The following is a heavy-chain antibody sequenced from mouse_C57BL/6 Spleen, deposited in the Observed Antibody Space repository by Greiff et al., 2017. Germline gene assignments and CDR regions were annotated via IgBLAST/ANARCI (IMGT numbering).Heavy chain of an antibody. Sequence: QVQLQQPGAELVKPGASVKMSCKASGYTFTSYWITWVKQRPGQGLEWIGDIYPGSGSTNYNEKFKSKATLTVDTSSSTAYMQPSSLTSEDSAVYYCARCRDYYGSSQYFDYWGQGTTLTVSS. CDR2: IYPGSGST. CDR1: GYTFTSYW. V-gene: IGHV1-55*01. J-gene: IGHJ2*01. CDR3: ARCRDYYGSSQYFDY. D-gene: IGHD1-1*01.